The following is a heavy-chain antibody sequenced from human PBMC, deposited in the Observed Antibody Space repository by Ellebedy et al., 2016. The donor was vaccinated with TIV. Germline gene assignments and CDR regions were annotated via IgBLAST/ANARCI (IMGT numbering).Heavy chain of an antibody. CDR2: IYYSGST. D-gene: IGHD1-1*01. V-gene: IGHV4-61*01. CDR3: ARQGYRGPNYSYYMDV. CDR1: GGSVSSGRYY. Sequence: SETLSLTXTVSGGSVSSGRYYWSWIRQPPGKGLEWIGYIYYSGSTNYNPSLKSRVTISVDTSKNQFSLKLSSVTAADTAVYYCARQGYRGPNYSYYMDVWGKGTTVTVSS. J-gene: IGHJ6*03.